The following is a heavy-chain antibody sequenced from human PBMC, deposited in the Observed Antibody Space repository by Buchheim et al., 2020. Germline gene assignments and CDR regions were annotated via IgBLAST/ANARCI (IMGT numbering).Heavy chain of an antibody. J-gene: IGHJ6*02. CDR2: IYPGDSDT. CDR1: GYSFTSYW. Sequence: EVQLVQSGAEVKKPGESLKISCKGSGYSFTSYWIGWVRQMPGKGLEWMGIIYPGDSDTRYSTSFQGQVTISADKSLSTAYPQWRSLKASDTAMYYCARGSLYSSSWYKYYYYYGMDVWGRGTT. D-gene: IGHD6-13*01. V-gene: IGHV5-51*03. CDR3: ARGSLYSSSWYKYYYYYGMDV.